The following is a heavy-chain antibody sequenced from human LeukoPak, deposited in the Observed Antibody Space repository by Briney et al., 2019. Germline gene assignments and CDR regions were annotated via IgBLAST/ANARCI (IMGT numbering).Heavy chain of an antibody. CDR3: AKYYYGSGGYSHFDY. CDR2: ISGGGGYTST. CDR1: GFTFSNYA. D-gene: IGHD3-10*01. Sequence: PGGSLRLSCAASGFTFSNYAMTWVRQAPGKGLEWVPAISGGGGYTSTYYADSVKGRFTISRDNSKNTLYLQMNSLRAEDTAVYYCAKYYYGSGGYSHFDYWGQGTLVTVSS. J-gene: IGHJ4*02. V-gene: IGHV3-23*01.